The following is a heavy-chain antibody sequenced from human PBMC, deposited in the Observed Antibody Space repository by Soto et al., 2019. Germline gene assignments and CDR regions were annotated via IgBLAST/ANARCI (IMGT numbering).Heavy chain of an antibody. CDR3: TTIYCTNGVCYTSISDY. CDR1: GFTFSNAW. Sequence: GGFQRLSCAASGFTFSNAWMTWVRQAPGKGLEWVGRIKSKTDGGTTDYAAPVKGRFSISRDDSKNTLYLEMNSLKIEDTAVYYCTTIYCTNGVCYTSISDYWGQGALVPVSS. J-gene: IGHJ4*02. V-gene: IGHV3-15*01. D-gene: IGHD2-8*01. CDR2: IKSKTDGGTT.